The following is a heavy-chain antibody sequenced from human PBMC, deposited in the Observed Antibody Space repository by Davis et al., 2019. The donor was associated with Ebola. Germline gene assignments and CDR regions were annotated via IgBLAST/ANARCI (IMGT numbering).Heavy chain of an antibody. V-gene: IGHV1-69*13. CDR1: GGTFSSYA. CDR3: ARARLGRDYGMDV. CDR2: IIPIFGTA. J-gene: IGHJ6*02. D-gene: IGHD7-27*01. Sequence: AASVKVSCKASGGTFSSYAISWVRQAPGQGLEWMGGIIPIFGTANYAQKFQGRVTITADESTSTAYMELSSLRSEDTAVYYCARARLGRDYGMDVWGQGTTVTVSS.